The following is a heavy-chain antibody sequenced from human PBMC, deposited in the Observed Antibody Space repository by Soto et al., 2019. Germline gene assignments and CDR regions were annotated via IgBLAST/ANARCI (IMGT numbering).Heavy chain of an antibody. V-gene: IGHV1-18*01. Sequence: QVQLVQSGAEVRKPGASVKVSCKASGYTFTSSGISWLRQAPGQGLEWMGWISTYNGDTNDAPKFQDRVTMTIDRSTSTAYMEVRSLRSDDAAVYYCAGAGAAPYYYYGMDVWGQGTRVTVSS. CDR2: ISTYNGDT. CDR1: GYTFTSSG. CDR3: AGAGAAPYYYYGMDV. D-gene: IGHD2-15*01. J-gene: IGHJ6*02.